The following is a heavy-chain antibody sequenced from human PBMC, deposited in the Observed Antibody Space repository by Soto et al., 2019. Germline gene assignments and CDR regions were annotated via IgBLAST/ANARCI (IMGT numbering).Heavy chain of an antibody. V-gene: IGHV4-34*01. CDR3: TRVPDY. CDR1: GGSLSGYY. Sequence: PSENLSLTCAVYGGSLSGYYWSWIRQPPGKGLEWIGEINHSGSTNYNPSLKSRVTISVDTSKNPFSLKLSSVTAADTAVYYYTRVPDYWGQGTLVTVS. CDR2: INHSGST. J-gene: IGHJ4*02.